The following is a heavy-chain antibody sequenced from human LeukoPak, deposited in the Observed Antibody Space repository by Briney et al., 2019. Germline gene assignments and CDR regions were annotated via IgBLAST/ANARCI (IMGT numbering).Heavy chain of an antibody. CDR1: GFTFSSYA. D-gene: IGHD5-24*01. Sequence: GGSLRLSCAASGFTFSSYAMSWVRQAPGKGLEWVSAISGSGGSTYYANSVKGRLTISRDNSKNTLYLQMGSLRAEDMAVYYCARGREMATIWPPVSQATFDYWGQGTLVTVSS. V-gene: IGHV3-64*01. CDR3: ARGREMATIWPPVSQATFDY. J-gene: IGHJ4*02. CDR2: ISGSGGST.